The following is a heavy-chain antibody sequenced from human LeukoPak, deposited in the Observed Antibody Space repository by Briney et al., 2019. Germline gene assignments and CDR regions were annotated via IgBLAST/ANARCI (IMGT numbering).Heavy chain of an antibody. D-gene: IGHD3-16*01. V-gene: IGHV4-34*01. Sequence: PSETLSLTCAVYGWSFSGSYWGWIREPPGKGLEWIWEINHSVSTNYNPSLKSGVTISVDTSKNQFSLKLTSVTAADTAVYYCARVGQDMDVWGKGTTVTVSS. CDR2: INHSVST. CDR1: GWSFSGSY. J-gene: IGHJ6*03. CDR3: ARVGQDMDV.